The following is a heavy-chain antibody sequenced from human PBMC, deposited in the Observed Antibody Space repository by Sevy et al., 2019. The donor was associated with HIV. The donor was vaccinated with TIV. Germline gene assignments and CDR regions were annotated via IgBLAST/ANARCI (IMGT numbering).Heavy chain of an antibody. CDR3: ATNGSERGYMDV. J-gene: IGHJ6*03. CDR1: GYSFSSHW. CDR2: IDPSDSYS. V-gene: IGHV5-10-1*01. Sequence: GESLKISCQGSGYSFSSHWINWVRQMPGKGLEWMGRIDPSDSYSTYRPSFQGHVTISADNSITTAYLQWSSLKASDTAIYYCATNGSERGYMDVWGKGTTVTVSS. D-gene: IGHD3-10*01.